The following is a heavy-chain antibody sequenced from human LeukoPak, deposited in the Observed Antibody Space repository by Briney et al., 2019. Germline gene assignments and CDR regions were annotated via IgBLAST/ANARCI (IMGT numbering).Heavy chain of an antibody. CDR2: ISNSGST. CDR3: VRLQPNTGEWAFDI. V-gene: IGHV4-59*01. CDR1: GGSISSYY. J-gene: IGHJ3*02. D-gene: IGHD1-1*01. Sequence: SETLSLTCTVSGGSISSYYWSWIRQPPGEGLEWIGYISNSGSTNYNPSLKSRVTISVDTSRNQLSLKLSYVTAADTAVYHCVRLQPNTGEWAFDIWGQGTLVSVSS.